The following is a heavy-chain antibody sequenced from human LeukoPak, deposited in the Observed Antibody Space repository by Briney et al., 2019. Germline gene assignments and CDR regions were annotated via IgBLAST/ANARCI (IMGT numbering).Heavy chain of an antibody. CDR3: ARGQLATAAGLDY. CDR2: IYYSGST. V-gene: IGHV4-59*01. J-gene: IGHJ4*02. D-gene: IGHD6-13*01. Sequence: SETLSLTCTVSGGSISSYYWSWIRQPPGKGLEWIGYIYYSGSTNYNPSLKSRVTISVDTSKNQFSLKLSSVTAADTAVYYCARGQLATAAGLDYWGQGTLVTVSS. CDR1: GGSISSYY.